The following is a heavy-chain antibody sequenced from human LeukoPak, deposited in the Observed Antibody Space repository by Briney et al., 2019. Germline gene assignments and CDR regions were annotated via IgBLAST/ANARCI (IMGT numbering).Heavy chain of an antibody. CDR3: ARDRIVGATTSGY. CDR1: GFTFSSYA. Sequence: PGGSLRLSCAASGFTFSSYAMSWVRQAPGKGLEWVSSISSSSSYIYYADSVKGRFTISRDNAKNSLYLQMNSLRAEDTAVYYCARDRIVGATTSGYWGQGTLVTVSS. CDR2: ISSSSSYI. D-gene: IGHD1-26*01. V-gene: IGHV3-21*01. J-gene: IGHJ4*02.